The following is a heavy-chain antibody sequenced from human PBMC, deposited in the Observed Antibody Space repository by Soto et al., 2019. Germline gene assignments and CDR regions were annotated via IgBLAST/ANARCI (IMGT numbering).Heavy chain of an antibody. J-gene: IGHJ4*02. CDR3: ARAKNYDYVWGSYRFPSLLDY. CDR1: GGSFSGYY. Sequence: SETLSLTCAVYGGSFSGYYWSWIRQPPGKGLEWIGEINHSGSTNYNPSLKSRVTISVDTSKNQFSLKLSSVTAADTAVYYCARAKNYDYVWGSYRFPSLLDYWGQGTLVTVSS. CDR2: INHSGST. D-gene: IGHD3-16*02. V-gene: IGHV4-34*01.